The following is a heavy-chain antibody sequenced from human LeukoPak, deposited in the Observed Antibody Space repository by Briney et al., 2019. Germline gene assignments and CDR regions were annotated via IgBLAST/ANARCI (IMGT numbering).Heavy chain of an antibody. V-gene: IGHV3-21*01. CDR1: GFTFSSYS. D-gene: IGHD1-14*01. J-gene: IGHJ6*03. CDR3: ARDKAGTTPYYYYCMDV. Sequence: GGSLRLSCAASGFTFSSYSMNWVRQAPGKGLEWVSFISSSSSHIYYADSVKGRFTISRDNAKNSLYLQMNSLRAEDTAVYYCARDKAGTTPYYYYCMDVWGKGTTVTVSS. CDR2: ISSSSSHI.